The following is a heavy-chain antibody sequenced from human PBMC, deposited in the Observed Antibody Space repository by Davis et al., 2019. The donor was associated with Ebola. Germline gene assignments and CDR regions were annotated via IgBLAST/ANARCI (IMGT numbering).Heavy chain of an antibody. CDR2: ISSSSSYI. J-gene: IGHJ3*02. Sequence: PGGSLRLSCAASGFTFSSYSMNWVRQAPGKGLEWVSSISSSSSYIYYADSVKGRFTISRDNAKNSLYLQMNSLRAEDTAVYYCARPEGAIAAAGNKPGAFDIWGQGTMVTVSS. CDR1: GFTFSSYS. D-gene: IGHD6-13*01. CDR3: ARPEGAIAAAGNKPGAFDI. V-gene: IGHV3-21*01.